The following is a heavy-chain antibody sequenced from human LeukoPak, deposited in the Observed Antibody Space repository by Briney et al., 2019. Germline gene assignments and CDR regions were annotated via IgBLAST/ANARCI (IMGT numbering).Heavy chain of an antibody. CDR1: GFTFSSYT. CDR3: ARVDSRTSYYFDY. V-gene: IGHV3-21*01. CDR2: ISGSSSYI. J-gene: IGHJ4*02. D-gene: IGHD3-22*01. Sequence: GGSLRLSCAASGFTFSSYTMDWVRQAPGKGLEWVSSISGSSSYIYYADSVKGRFTISRDNAKNSLYLRMNSLRAEDTAVYFCARVDSRTSYYFDYWGQGTLVTVSS.